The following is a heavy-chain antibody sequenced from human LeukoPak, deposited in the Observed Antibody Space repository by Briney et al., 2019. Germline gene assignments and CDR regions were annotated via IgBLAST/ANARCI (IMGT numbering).Heavy chain of an antibody. CDR3: ARACSSTSCYNSYYYYYMDV. V-gene: IGHV4-34*01. D-gene: IGHD2-2*02. Sequence: SETLSLTCAVYGGSFSGYYWSWIRQPPGKGLEWIGEINHSGSTNYNPSLKSRVTISVDTSKNQFSLKLSSVTAADTAVYYCARACSSTSCYNSYYYYYMDVWGKGTTVTVSS. J-gene: IGHJ6*03. CDR1: GGSFSGYY. CDR2: INHSGST.